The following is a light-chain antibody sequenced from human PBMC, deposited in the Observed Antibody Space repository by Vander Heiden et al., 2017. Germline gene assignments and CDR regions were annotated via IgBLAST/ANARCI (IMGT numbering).Light chain of an antibody. CDR3: QQYYSTPRT. V-gene: IGKV4-1*01. CDR1: QSVLYSSNNKNY. CDR2: WAS. Sequence: DIVMALSPDYSAVSPGDQPTINCKSSQSVLYSSNNKNYLAWYEQKPGQPPKLLIYWASTRESGVPDRFSGSGSGTDFTLTISSLQAEDVAVYYCQQYYSTPRTFGQGTKVEIK. J-gene: IGKJ1*01.